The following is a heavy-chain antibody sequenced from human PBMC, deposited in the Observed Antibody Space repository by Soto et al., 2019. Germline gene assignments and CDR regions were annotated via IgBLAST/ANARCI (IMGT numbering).Heavy chain of an antibody. D-gene: IGHD3-3*01. Sequence: SETLSRTCTVSGGSISSGDYYWSWIRQPPGKGLEWIGYIYYSGSTYYNPSLKSRVTISVDTSKNQFSLKLSSVTAADTAVYYCARDNILGILYGGMDVWGQGTTVTVSS. CDR2: IYYSGST. CDR1: GGSISSGDYY. CDR3: ARDNILGILYGGMDV. J-gene: IGHJ6*02. V-gene: IGHV4-30-4*01.